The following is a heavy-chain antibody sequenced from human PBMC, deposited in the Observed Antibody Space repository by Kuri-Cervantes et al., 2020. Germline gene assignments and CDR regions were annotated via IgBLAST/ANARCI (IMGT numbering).Heavy chain of an antibody. CDR3: ARDRFLEWLGLYYYYGMDV. Sequence: ASVKVSCKASGYTFTGYYMHWVRQAPGQGLEWMGWINPNSGGTNYAQRFQGRVTMTRDTSISTAYMELSRLRSDDTAVYYCARDRFLEWLGLYYYYGMDVWGQGTTVTV. D-gene: IGHD3-3*01. V-gene: IGHV1-2*02. J-gene: IGHJ6*02. CDR1: GYTFTGYY. CDR2: INPNSGGT.